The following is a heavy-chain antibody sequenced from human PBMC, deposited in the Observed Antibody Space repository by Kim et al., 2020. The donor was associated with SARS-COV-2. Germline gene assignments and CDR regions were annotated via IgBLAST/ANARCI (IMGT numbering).Heavy chain of an antibody. V-gene: IGHV3-23*01. CDR1: GFTFSSYA. CDR2: ISGSGGST. CDR3: ALIGPSTVTTDFDY. J-gene: IGHJ4*02. Sequence: GGSLRLSCAASGFTFSSYAMSWVRQAPGKGLEWVSAISGSGGSTYYADSVKGRFTIFRDNSKNTLYLQMNSLRAEDTAVYYCALIGPSTVTTDFDYWGQGTLVTVSS. D-gene: IGHD4-17*01.